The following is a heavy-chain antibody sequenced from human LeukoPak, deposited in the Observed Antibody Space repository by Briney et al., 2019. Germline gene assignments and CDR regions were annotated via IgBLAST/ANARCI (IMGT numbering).Heavy chain of an antibody. V-gene: IGHV3-53*01. CDR3: ARGVEPLAANTLAY. CDR2: LYSDGNT. J-gene: IGHJ4*02. Sequence: GGSLRLSCAASGFTVITNDMTWVRPAPGEGLEWVSVLYSDGNTKYADSVQGRFTISRDNSKNTLYLEMNSLSPDDTAVYYCARGVEPLAANTLAYWGQGTLVTVSS. D-gene: IGHD1-14*01. CDR1: GFTVITND.